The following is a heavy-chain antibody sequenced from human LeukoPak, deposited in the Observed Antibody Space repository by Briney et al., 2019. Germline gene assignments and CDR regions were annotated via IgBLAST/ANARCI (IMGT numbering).Heavy chain of an antibody. CDR3: ARSRSRGYSGDFDY. Sequence: PSETLSLTCIVSGGSISGYYWSWIRQPPGKGLEWIGYISYSGSSNYNPSLKSRITISMDTSRNQFSLRLSSVTAADTAVYFCARSRSRGYSGDFDYWGQGTLVTVSS. CDR2: ISYSGSS. V-gene: IGHV4-59*01. D-gene: IGHD5-12*01. J-gene: IGHJ4*02. CDR1: GGSISGYY.